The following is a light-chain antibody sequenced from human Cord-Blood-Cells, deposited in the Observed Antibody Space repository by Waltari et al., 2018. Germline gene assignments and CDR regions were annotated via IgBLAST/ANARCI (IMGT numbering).Light chain of an antibody. CDR2: AAS. V-gene: IGKV1-39*01. Sequence: DIQMTQSPSSLSASVGDRVTITCRSSQSISSYLNWYQQKPGKAPKLLIYAASSVQSGVPSRFRGSGSGTDFTLTISSLQPEDFATYYCQQSYSTPRTFGQGP. CDR3: QQSYSTPRT. CDR1: QSISSY. J-gene: IGKJ1*01.